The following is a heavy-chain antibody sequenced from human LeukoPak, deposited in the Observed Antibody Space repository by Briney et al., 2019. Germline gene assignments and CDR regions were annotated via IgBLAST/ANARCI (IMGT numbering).Heavy chain of an antibody. CDR1: GFTFSNYW. V-gene: IGHV3-7*01. CDR3: ARIGYSSSSLDY. Sequence: GSLRLSCAASGFTFSNYWMSWVRQPPGKGLEWVANIKQDGGQTYYADSMKGRFTISRDNAKNSLYLQMNSLRAEDTAVYYCARIGYSSSSLDYWGQGTLVTVSS. D-gene: IGHD6-6*01. J-gene: IGHJ4*02. CDR2: IKQDGGQT.